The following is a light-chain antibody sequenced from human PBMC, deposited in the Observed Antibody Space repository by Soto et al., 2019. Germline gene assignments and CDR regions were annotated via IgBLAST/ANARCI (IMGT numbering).Light chain of an antibody. V-gene: IGLV2-23*02. J-gene: IGLJ2*01. Sequence: QSALTQPASVSGSPRQSITISCTGTSGDVGSYNLVSWYQQHPGQAPKLLIFEVSKRPSGVSNRFSGSKSGNTASLTISGLQADDESEDDCWSYAGSGTDVFGGGTKLTVL. CDR3: WSYAGSGTDV. CDR2: EVS. CDR1: SGDVGSYNL.